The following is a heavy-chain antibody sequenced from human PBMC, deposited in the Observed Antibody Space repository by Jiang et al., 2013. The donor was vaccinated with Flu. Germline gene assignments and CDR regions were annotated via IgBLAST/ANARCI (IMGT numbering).Heavy chain of an antibody. Sequence: GASVKVSCKASGYTFTSYDINWVRQATGQGLEWMGWMNPNSGNTGYAQKFQGRVTMTRNTSISTAYMELSSLRSEDTAVYYCARGGFRGNRWQLRAYGYWGQGTLVTVSS. CDR1: GYTFTSYD. J-gene: IGHJ4*02. V-gene: IGHV1-8*01. D-gene: IGHD3-10*01. CDR3: ARGGFRGNRWQLRAYGY. CDR2: MNPNSGNT.